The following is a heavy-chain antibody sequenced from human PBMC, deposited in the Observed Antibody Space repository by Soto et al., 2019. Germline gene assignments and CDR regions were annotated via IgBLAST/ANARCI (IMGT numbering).Heavy chain of an antibody. CDR1: GGSVSSSNW. Sequence: QVPLQESGPGLVKPSGTLSLTCAVSGGSVSSSNWWSWVRQSPGKGLEWMGEIYHSGSAHYNPSLKSRATISLDNSKNQFSLRLTSVTAADTAVYYCARVPGVVVSADDAFDIWGPGTRFIVS. D-gene: IGHD2-21*02. V-gene: IGHV4-4*02. J-gene: IGHJ3*02. CDR2: IYHSGSA. CDR3: ARVPGVVVSADDAFDI.